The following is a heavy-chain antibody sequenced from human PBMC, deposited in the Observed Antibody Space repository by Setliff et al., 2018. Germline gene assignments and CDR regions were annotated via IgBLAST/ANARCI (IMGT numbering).Heavy chain of an antibody. V-gene: IGHV3-23*01. Sequence: GGSLRLSCTASGFSYSNDWVSWVRQAPVKGLEWVSSIHVSGGSTYYADSVKGRFTISRDNSRNTLYLQMNSLRAEDTASYYCARDPNGDYVGAFDPWGQGILVTVSS. CDR2: IHVSGGST. CDR3: ARDPNGDYVGAFDP. CDR1: GFSYSNDW. J-gene: IGHJ5*02. D-gene: IGHD4-17*01.